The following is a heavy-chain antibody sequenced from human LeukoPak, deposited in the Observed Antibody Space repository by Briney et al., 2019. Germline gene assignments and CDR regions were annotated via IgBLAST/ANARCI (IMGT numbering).Heavy chain of an antibody. CDR2: ISSRSGYI. D-gene: IGHD3-22*01. J-gene: IGHJ2*01. CDR1: GFSFSTYS. Sequence: GGSLRLSCAASGFSFSTYSMNWVRQAPGKGLEWVSSISSRSGYIYYADSVKGRFTISRDNAKNSLYLQMDSLGAEDTAAYYCATDLYYDGSGGDLWGRGTLVTVSS. V-gene: IGHV3-21*01. CDR3: ATDLYYDGSGGDL.